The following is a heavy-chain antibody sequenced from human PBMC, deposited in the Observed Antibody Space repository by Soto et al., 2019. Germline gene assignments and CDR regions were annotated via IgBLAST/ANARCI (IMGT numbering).Heavy chain of an antibody. CDR3: ARHSPGYSSGPMYYYYYGMDV. CDR2: IYYSGST. J-gene: IGHJ6*02. Sequence: PSETLSLTCTVSGGSISSSSYYWGWIRQPPGKGLEWIGSIYYSGSTYYNPSLKSRVTIFVDTSKNQFSLKLSSVTAADTAVYYCARHSPGYSSGPMYYYYYGMDVWGQGTTVTVSS. V-gene: IGHV4-39*01. CDR1: GGSISSSSYY. D-gene: IGHD6-19*01.